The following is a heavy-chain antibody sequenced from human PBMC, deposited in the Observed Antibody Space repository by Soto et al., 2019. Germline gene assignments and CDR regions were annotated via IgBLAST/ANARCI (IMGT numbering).Heavy chain of an antibody. CDR1: GGSVSSGSYY. V-gene: IGHV4-61*01. J-gene: IGHJ5*02. D-gene: IGHD2-2*01. CDR3: ARAGDDIVLVPAALLGWFDP. Sequence: PSETLSLTCTVSGGSVSSGSYYWSWIRQPPGKGLEWIGYIYYSGNTNYNTSLKSRVTISVDTSKNQFSLKLSSVTAADTAVYYCARAGDDIVLVPAALLGWFDPWGQGTLVTVSS. CDR2: IYYSGNT.